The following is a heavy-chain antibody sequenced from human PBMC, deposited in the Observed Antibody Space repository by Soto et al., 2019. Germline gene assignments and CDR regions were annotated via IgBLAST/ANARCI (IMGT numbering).Heavy chain of an antibody. CDR1: GGSISSSSYY. Sequence: SETLSLTCTVSGGSISSSSYYWGWIRQPPGKGLEWIGSIYYSGSTYYNPSLKSRVTISVDTSKNQFSLKLSSVTAADTAVYYCARQAKLWSYDYYYYGMDVWGQGTTVTVSS. J-gene: IGHJ6*02. CDR3: ARQAKLWSYDYYYYGMDV. CDR2: IYYSGST. D-gene: IGHD1-26*01. V-gene: IGHV4-39*01.